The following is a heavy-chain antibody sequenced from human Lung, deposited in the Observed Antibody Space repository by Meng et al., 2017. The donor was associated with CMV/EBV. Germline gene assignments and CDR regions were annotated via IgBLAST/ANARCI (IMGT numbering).Heavy chain of an antibody. J-gene: IGHJ4*02. CDR1: GGSISSSDYY. CDR3: ARATGTGDDYFDY. Sequence: VSGGSISSSDYYWSWIRQHPGKGLEYIGYIYNSGSTYSNPSLRRRLSISIDTSKNQFSLKLNSVTAADTAVYYCARATGTGDDYFDYWGQGALVTVSS. V-gene: IGHV4-31*02. D-gene: IGHD7-27*01. CDR2: IYNSGST.